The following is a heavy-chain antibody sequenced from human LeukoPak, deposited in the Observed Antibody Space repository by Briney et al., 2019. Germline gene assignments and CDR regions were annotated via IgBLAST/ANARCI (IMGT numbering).Heavy chain of an antibody. D-gene: IGHD1-26*01. CDR2: IRYDGRNK. J-gene: IGHJ4*02. CDR3: AKDSLRERIVGSTTRGVNDY. V-gene: IGHV3-30*02. CDR1: GFIFSGYS. Sequence: GGSLRLSCAASGFIFSGYSMHWVRQAPGKGLEWVAFIRYDGRNKYYADSVKGRFTISRDNSKNTLYLQMNSLRGGDTAVYYCAKDSLRERIVGSTTRGVNDYWGQGTLVTVSS.